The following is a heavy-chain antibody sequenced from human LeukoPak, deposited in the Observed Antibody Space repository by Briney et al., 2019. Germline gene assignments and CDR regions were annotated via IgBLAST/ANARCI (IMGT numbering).Heavy chain of an antibody. D-gene: IGHD3-9*01. CDR2: IKQDGSVK. J-gene: IGHJ4*02. CDR3: AREMTGYPYYFDY. Sequence: GGSLRLSCAASGFTVSSNYMSWVRQAPGKGLEWVANIKQDGSVKYYVDSVKGRFTISRDNAKNSLYLQMNSLRAEDTAVYYCAREMTGYPYYFDYWGQGTLVTVSS. V-gene: IGHV3-7*01. CDR1: GFTVSSNY.